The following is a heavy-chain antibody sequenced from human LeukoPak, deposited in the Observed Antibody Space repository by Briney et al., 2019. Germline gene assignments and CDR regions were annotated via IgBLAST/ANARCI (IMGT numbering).Heavy chain of an antibody. Sequence: GASVKVSCKASGYTFTCYYMHWVRQAPGQGLEWMGWINPNSGGTNYAQKFQGRVTMTRDTSISTAYMELSRLRSDDTAVYYCASLSSPGIAPTDYWGQGTLVTVSS. CDR1: GYTFTCYY. V-gene: IGHV1-2*02. D-gene: IGHD6-13*01. CDR2: INPNSGGT. CDR3: ASLSSPGIAPTDY. J-gene: IGHJ4*02.